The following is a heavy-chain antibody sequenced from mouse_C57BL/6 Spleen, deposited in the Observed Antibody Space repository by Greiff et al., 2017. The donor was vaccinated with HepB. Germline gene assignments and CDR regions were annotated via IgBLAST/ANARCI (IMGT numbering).Heavy chain of an antibody. CDR1: GYTFTDYN. CDR3: ARSGYSNYGVYFDY. Sequence: EVQLQQSGPELVKPGASVKIPCKASGYTFTDYNMDWVKQSHGKSLEWIGDINPNNGGTIYNQKFKGKATLTVNKSSSTAYMELRSLTSEDTAVYYCARSGYSNYGVYFDYWGQGTTLTVSS. V-gene: IGHV1-18*01. CDR2: INPNNGGT. J-gene: IGHJ2*01. D-gene: IGHD2-5*01.